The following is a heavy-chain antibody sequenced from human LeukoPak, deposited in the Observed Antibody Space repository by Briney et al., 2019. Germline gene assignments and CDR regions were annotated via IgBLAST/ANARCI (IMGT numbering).Heavy chain of an antibody. CDR2: IIPIFGTA. V-gene: IGHV1-69*13. CDR3: ARAQYYYDSSDDDAFDI. D-gene: IGHD3-22*01. J-gene: IGHJ3*02. Sequence: SVKVSRKASGGTFSSYAISWVRQAPGQGLEWMGGIIPIFGTANYAQKFQGRVTITADESTSTAYMELSSLRSDDTAVYYCARAQYYYDSSDDDAFDIWGQGTMVTVSS. CDR1: GGTFSSYA.